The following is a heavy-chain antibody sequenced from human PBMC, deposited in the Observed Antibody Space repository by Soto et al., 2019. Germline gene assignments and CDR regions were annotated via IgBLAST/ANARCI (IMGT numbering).Heavy chain of an antibody. J-gene: IGHJ4*02. D-gene: IGHD1-26*01. CDR1: GYTFTDYA. Sequence: QVQLVQSGAEVKKPGASVKVSCKASGYTFTDYAITWVRQAPGQGLEWMGWISAYNGDTDYAQKFQGRVTMTTDTSTGTAYMERRSLSSDDAAVYYCAREAGRGSCYPEDFWGQGTLVTVSS. CDR3: AREAGRGSCYPEDF. CDR2: ISAYNGDT. V-gene: IGHV1-18*04.